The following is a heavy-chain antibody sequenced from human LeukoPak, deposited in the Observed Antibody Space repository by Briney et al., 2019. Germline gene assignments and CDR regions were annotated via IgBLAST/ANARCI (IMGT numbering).Heavy chain of an antibody. CDR3: ARGPRMSDAFDI. Sequence: ASETLSLTCAVYGGSFSGYYWSWIRQPPGKGLEWIGEINHSGSTNYNPSLKSRVTISVDTSKNQFSLKLSSVTAADTAVYYCARGPRMSDAFDIWGQGTMVTVPS. CDR1: GGSFSGYY. V-gene: IGHV4-34*01. D-gene: IGHD2-8*01. CDR2: INHSGST. J-gene: IGHJ3*02.